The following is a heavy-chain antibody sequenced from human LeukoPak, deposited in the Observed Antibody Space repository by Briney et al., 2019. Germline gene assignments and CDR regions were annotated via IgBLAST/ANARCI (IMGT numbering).Heavy chain of an antibody. Sequence: ASVKVSCKASGYTFTGYYMHWVGQAPGQGLEWMGRINPNSGGTNYAQKFQGRVTMTRDTSISTAYMELSRLRSDDTAVYYCARDGDYDYVWGSPDYWGQGTLVTVSS. CDR3: ARDGDYDYVWGSPDY. D-gene: IGHD3-16*01. V-gene: IGHV1-2*06. CDR1: GYTFTGYY. J-gene: IGHJ4*02. CDR2: INPNSGGT.